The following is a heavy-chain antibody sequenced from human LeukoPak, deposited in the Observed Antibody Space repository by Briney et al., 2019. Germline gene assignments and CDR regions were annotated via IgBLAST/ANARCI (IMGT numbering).Heavy chain of an antibody. CDR3: ARAGGGDYDPHFDY. J-gene: IGHJ4*02. Sequence: GSLRLSCTASGFTFGAYRMSWVRQAPGKGLEWIGEINHSGSTNYNPSLKSRVTISVDTSKNQFSLKLSSVTAADTAVYYCARAGGGDYDPHFDYWGQGTLVTVSS. CDR1: GFTFGAYR. CDR2: INHSGST. D-gene: IGHD4-17*01. V-gene: IGHV4-34*01.